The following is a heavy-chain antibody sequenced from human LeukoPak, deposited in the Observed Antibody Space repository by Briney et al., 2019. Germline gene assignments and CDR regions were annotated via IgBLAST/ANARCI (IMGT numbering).Heavy chain of an antibody. J-gene: IGHJ3*02. Sequence: GGSLRLSCAASGFTFSSYGMHWVRQAPGKGLEWVAFTRYDGSKKYYADSVKGRFTISRDNSKNTLYLQMNSLRAEDTAVYYCAKVSLVMTNDGFDIWGQGTMVTVSS. CDR1: GFTFSSYG. CDR3: AKVSLVMTNDGFDI. V-gene: IGHV3-30*02. D-gene: IGHD3-16*01. CDR2: TRYDGSKK.